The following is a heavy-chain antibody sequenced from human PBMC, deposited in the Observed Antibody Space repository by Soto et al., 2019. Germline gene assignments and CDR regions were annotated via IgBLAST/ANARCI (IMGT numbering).Heavy chain of an antibody. CDR1: GFSLRTSREA. CDR2: IYWDDDK. Sequence: QISLKESGPTLVKPTQAVTLTCTFSGFSLRTSREAEGWIRQPPGKALEWLALIYWDDDKRYSPSLKSRLTVTKDTSKNQVVLTMTNMDPVDTATYYCSHRPGGVFDYWGQGTLVTVSS. J-gene: IGHJ4*02. D-gene: IGHD1-26*01. CDR3: SHRPGGVFDY. V-gene: IGHV2-5*02.